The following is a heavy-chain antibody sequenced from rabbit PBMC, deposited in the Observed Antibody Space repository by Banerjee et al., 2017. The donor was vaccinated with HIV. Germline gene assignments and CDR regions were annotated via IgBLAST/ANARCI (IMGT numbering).Heavy chain of an antibody. CDR1: GFSFSSNN. CDR2: IVTSTGST. D-gene: IGHD8-1*01. J-gene: IGHJ4*01. V-gene: IGHV1S40*01. Sequence: QSLEESGGGLVTPGASLTLTCTASGFSFSSNNMCWVRQAPGKGLEWIACIVTSTGSTYYASWAKGRFTISKTSSTTVTLQMTSLTAADTATYFCARGHSSYPYYFDLWGPGTLVTVS. CDR3: ARGHSSYPYYFDL.